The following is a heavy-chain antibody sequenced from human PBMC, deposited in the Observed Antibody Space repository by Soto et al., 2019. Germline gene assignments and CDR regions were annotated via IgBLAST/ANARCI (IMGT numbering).Heavy chain of an antibody. CDR1: GYTFTSYG. V-gene: IGHV1-18*01. J-gene: IGHJ3*02. CDR2: ISAYNGNT. Sequence: ASVKVSCKASGYTFTSYGIRWVRQAPGQGLEWMGWISAYNGNTNYAQKLQGRVTMTTDTSTSTAYMELRSLRSDDTAVYYCASNGREHDAFDIWGQGTMVTVSS. CDR3: ASNGREHDAFDI.